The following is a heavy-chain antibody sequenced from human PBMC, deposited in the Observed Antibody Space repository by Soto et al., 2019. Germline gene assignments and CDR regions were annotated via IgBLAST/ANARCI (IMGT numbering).Heavy chain of an antibody. Sequence: SETLSLTCAVSSGTISSSNCWTWVRQPPGKGLEWIGEMKQSGSTNYNAYLGSRVTISVDKSKSQFFLKLSSVTAVDTAIYDCDGLVMVTANRELDPWGQGTLVTVSS. CDR2: MKQSGST. D-gene: IGHD2-15*01. V-gene: IGHV4-4*02. J-gene: IGHJ5*02. CDR1: SGTISSSNC. CDR3: DGLVMVTANRELDP.